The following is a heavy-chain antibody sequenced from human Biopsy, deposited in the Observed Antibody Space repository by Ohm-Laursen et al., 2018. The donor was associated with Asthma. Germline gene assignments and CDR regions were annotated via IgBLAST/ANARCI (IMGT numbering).Heavy chain of an antibody. D-gene: IGHD2-15*01. CDR1: GFRFSDYG. V-gene: IGHV3-23*01. CDR2: ISSSAGSR. J-gene: IGHJ4*02. CDR3: ARDVDLRSVY. Sequence: SLRLSCSASGFRFSDYGMNWVRQAPGKGLEWVASISSSAGSRDYADSVKGRFTISRDNSNTLYLQMNSLRAEDTAVYYCARDVDLRSVYWGQGTLVTVSS.